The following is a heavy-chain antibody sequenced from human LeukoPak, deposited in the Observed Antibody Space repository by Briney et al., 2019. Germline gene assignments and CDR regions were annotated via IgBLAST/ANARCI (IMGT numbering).Heavy chain of an antibody. CDR2: IKQDGSEK. Sequence: GGSLRLSCAASGFTFSSYAMSWVRQAPGKGLEWVANIKQDGSEKYYVDSVKGRFTISRDNAKNSLYLQMNSLRAEDTAVYYCARTYGDYVTADYWGQGTLVTVSS. J-gene: IGHJ4*02. V-gene: IGHV3-7*01. D-gene: IGHD4-17*01. CDR3: ARTYGDYVTADY. CDR1: GFTFSSYA.